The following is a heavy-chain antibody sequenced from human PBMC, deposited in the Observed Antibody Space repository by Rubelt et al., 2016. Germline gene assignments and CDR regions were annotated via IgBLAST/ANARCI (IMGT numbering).Heavy chain of an antibody. Sequence: QVQLQESGPGLVKPSETLSLICSVSGVSISTYYWAWIRQPPGKGLEWIGFIYYTGSTTYNPSLESRVPLSINTSKNQFSLKVNAGTAADTAGDYCARAYSSGWYYFDYWGQGTLVTVSS. V-gene: IGHV4-59*12. CDR1: GVSISTYY. J-gene: IGHJ4*02. CDR2: IYYTGST. D-gene: IGHD6-19*01. CDR3: ARAYSSGWYYFDY.